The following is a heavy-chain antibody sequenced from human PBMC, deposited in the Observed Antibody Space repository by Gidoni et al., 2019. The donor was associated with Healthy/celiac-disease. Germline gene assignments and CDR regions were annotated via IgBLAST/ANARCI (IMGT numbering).Heavy chain of an antibody. D-gene: IGHD6-19*01. CDR1: GFTFSSYW. V-gene: IGHV3-7*01. CDR2: IKQDGSEK. CDR3: ARDWSGIAVAFDY. Sequence: EVQLVESGGGLVQPGGSLRLSCAASGFTFSSYWMSWVRQAQGKGREWVANIKQDGSEKYYVDSVKGRFTISRDNAKNSLYLQMNSLRAEDTAVYYCARDWSGIAVAFDYWGQGTLVTVSS. J-gene: IGHJ4*02.